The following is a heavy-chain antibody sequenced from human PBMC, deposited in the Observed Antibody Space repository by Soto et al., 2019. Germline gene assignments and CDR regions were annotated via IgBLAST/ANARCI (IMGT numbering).Heavy chain of an antibody. V-gene: IGHV3-30-3*01. D-gene: IGHD4-17*01. CDR3: ARVGPRSYGDHYFDY. CDR2: ISYDGSNK. CDR1: GFTFSSYA. Sequence: QVQLVESGGGVVQPGRSLRLSCAASGFTFSSYAMHWVRQAPGKGLEWVAVISYDGSNKYYADSVKGRFTISRDNSKNTLYLQMNSLRAEDTAVYYCARVGPRSYGDHYFDYWGQGTLVTVSS. J-gene: IGHJ4*02.